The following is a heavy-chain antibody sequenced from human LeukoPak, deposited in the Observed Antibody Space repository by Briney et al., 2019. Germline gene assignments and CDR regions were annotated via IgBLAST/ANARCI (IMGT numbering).Heavy chain of an antibody. CDR1: GYTFTSYY. V-gene: IGHV1-46*03. J-gene: IGHJ3*02. CDR3: ARAESPGDAFDI. Sequence: ASVKVSCKASGYTFTSYYMHWVRQAPGLGLEWMGIINPSGGSTSYAQKFQGRVTMTRDTSTSTVYMELSSLRSEDTAVYYCARAESPGDAFDIWGQGTMVTVSS. D-gene: IGHD3-10*01. CDR2: INPSGGST.